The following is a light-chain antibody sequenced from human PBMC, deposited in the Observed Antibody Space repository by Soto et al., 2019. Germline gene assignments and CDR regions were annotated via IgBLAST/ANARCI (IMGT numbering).Light chain of an antibody. V-gene: IGKV3D-20*02. J-gene: IGKJ5*01. CDR3: QQRSNWPIT. CDR2: GAS. CDR1: QSINSN. Sequence: IVMTQSPTALSVSHGERATLSCRASQSINSNLAWYQQKPGQAPRLLIYGASSRATGIPDRFSGSGSGTDFTLTISRLEPEDFAVYYCQQRSNWPITFGQGTRLEIK.